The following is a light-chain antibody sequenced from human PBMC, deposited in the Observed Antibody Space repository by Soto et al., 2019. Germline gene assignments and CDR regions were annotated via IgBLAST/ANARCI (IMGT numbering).Light chain of an antibody. CDR2: GAS. J-gene: IGKJ1*01. Sequence: EILMTQSPDTLSVSPGERATLSCRASQSVSSYLAWYQQKPGQAPRLLIYGASNRATGIPDRFSGSGSGTDFTLTISRLEPEDFAVYYCQQYGSSGTFGQGTKVDIK. CDR3: QQYGSSGT. CDR1: QSVSSY. V-gene: IGKV3-20*01.